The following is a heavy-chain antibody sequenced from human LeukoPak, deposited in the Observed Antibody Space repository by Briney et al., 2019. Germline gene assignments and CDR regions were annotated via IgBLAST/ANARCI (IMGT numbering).Heavy chain of an antibody. V-gene: IGHV1-18*01. CDR1: GYTFTSYG. D-gene: IGHD2-15*01. Sequence: ASVKVSCKASGYTFTSYGISWVRQAPGQGLEWMGWISAYNGNTNYAQKLQGRITMTTDTSTSTAYMELRSLRSDDTAVYYCARDIVVVVARKGLDYWGQGTLVTVSS. J-gene: IGHJ4*02. CDR3: ARDIVVVVARKGLDY. CDR2: ISAYNGNT.